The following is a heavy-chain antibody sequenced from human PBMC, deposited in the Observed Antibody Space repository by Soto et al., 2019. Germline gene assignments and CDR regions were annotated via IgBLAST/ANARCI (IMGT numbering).Heavy chain of an antibody. D-gene: IGHD2-2*01. CDR1: GFTFSEYA. J-gene: IGHJ5*02. CDR2: ISGTGVHT. Sequence: EVQLVESGGGLVQPGGSLRLSCAASGFTFSEYAMSWVRQAPGKGLEWLSLISGTGVHTLYAGSAKGRFSVSRDNSKNTHVPEINNYMIENTATYYGTKSYCSSSRCFFLGVDLWGQVTLVTVSS. CDR3: TKSYCSSSRCFFLGVDL. V-gene: IGHV3-23*04.